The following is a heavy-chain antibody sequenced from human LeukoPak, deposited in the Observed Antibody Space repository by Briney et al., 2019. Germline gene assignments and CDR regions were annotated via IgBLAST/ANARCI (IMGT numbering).Heavy chain of an antibody. CDR2: IIPIFGTA. D-gene: IGHD1-1*01. CDR3: ERDGFGTTGTTYWFDP. CDR1: GGTFSTYS. Sequence: SVKVSCKASGGTFSTYSIIWVRQAPGQGLEWMGGIIPIFGTANYAHTFQGRVTINADKPTSTAYMELSSIRSEDPAVYHCERDGFGTTGTTYWFDPWGQGGMVSVCS. V-gene: IGHV1-69*06. J-gene: IGHJ5*02.